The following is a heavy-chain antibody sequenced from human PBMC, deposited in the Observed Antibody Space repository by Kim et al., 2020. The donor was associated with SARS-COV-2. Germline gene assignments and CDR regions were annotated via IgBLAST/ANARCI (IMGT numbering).Heavy chain of an antibody. J-gene: IGHJ4*02. D-gene: IGHD2-2*01. CDR3: ARPHLPAANWGFDY. Sequence: SETLSLTCTVSGGSISSSSYYWGWIRQPPGKGLEWIGSIYYSGSTYYNPSLKSRVTISVDTSKNQFSLKLSSVTAADTAVYYCARPHLPAANWGFDYWGQGTLVTVSS. V-gene: IGHV4-39*01. CDR1: GGSISSSSYY. CDR2: IYYSGST.